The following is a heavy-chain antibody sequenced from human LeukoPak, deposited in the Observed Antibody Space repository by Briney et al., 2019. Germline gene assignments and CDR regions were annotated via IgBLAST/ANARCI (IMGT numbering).Heavy chain of an antibody. D-gene: IGHD3-22*01. CDR2: IYSGGST. Sequence: GWSLRLSCAPSEFSVGSNYMTWVRQAPGEGLEWVSLIYSGGSTYYADSVQGRFTISSDNSKNTLYLQMNRPRAEDRAVYYRASSTYYYDSSGTKKDYWGQGTLVTVSS. CDR3: ASSTYYYDSSGTKKDY. V-gene: IGHV3-66*01. CDR1: EFSVGSNY. J-gene: IGHJ4*02.